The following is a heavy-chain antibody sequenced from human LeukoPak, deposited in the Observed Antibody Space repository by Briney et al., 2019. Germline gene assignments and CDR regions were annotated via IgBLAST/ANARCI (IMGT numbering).Heavy chain of an antibody. Sequence: ASVKVSCKASGYTFTSYGISWVRQAPGQGLEWMGWISAYNGNTNYAQKLQGRVTMTTDTSTSTAYMELSSLRSEDTAVYYCARDIPDYYDSSGSPFDIWGQGTMVTVSS. V-gene: IGHV1-18*01. CDR2: ISAYNGNT. D-gene: IGHD3-22*01. CDR3: ARDIPDYYDSSGSPFDI. CDR1: GYTFTSYG. J-gene: IGHJ3*02.